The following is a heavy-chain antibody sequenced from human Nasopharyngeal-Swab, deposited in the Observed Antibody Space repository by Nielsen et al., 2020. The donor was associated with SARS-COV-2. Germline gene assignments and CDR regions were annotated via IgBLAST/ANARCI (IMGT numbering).Heavy chain of an antibody. CDR3: ARQGERET. V-gene: IGHV5-10-1*01. CDR1: GYKFTKFW. D-gene: IGHD3-16*01. J-gene: IGHJ5*02. Sequence: GESLKISCKGSGYKFTKFWISWVRQMPGKGLEWMGRIDPGDSYTRYGPSVQGHVTISADTSISTAYLQWSSLKASDTAIYYCARQGERETWGLGTLVTVS. CDR2: IDPGDSYT.